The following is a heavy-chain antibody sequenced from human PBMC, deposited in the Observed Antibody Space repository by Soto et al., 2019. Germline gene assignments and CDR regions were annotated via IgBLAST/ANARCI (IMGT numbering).Heavy chain of an antibody. Sequence: QVQLVQSGAEVKKPGSSVKVSCKASGGTFSSYTFSWVRQAPGQGLEWMGRIIPMLGIANYAQKFQGRVPITADKSTSTAYMERSSLRSEDTAVYYCANRGYSYGFVIYWGQGTLVTVSS. V-gene: IGHV1-69*02. CDR2: IIPMLGIA. CDR3: ANRGYSYGFVIY. D-gene: IGHD5-18*01. J-gene: IGHJ4*02. CDR1: GGTFSSYT.